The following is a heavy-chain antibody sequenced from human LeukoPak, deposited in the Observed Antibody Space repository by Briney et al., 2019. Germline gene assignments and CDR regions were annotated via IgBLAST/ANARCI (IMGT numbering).Heavy chain of an antibody. V-gene: IGHV3-21*04. CDR3: ARGVSFGPVADPGFDY. D-gene: IGHD6-19*01. CDR2: ISGSSSYT. CDR1: GFTFSTYS. Sequence: GGSLRLSCAASGFTFSTYSMSWVRQAPGKGLEWVSSISGSSSYTYYADSVKGRFTISRDNAKSSLYLQMNSLRSEDTAVYYCARGVSFGPVADPGFDYWGQGTLVTVSS. J-gene: IGHJ4*02.